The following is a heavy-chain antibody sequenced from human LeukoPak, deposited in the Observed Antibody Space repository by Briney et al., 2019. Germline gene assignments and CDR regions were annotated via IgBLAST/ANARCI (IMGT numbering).Heavy chain of an antibody. J-gene: IGHJ6*03. CDR3: ARGNSSGYYHHYYMDV. CDR2: TRNKANSYTT. D-gene: IGHD3-22*01. CDR1: GFTFSDHY. V-gene: IGHV3-72*01. Sequence: GGSLRLSCAASGFTFSDHYMDWVRQAPGKGLEWVGRTRNKANSYTTEYAASVKGRFTISRDDSKNSLYLQMNSLKTEDTAVYYCARGNSSGYYHHYYMDVWGKGTTVTVSS.